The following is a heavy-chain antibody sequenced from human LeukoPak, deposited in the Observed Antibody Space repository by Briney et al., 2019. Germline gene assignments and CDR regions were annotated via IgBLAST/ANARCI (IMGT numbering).Heavy chain of an antibody. Sequence: SQTLSLTCTVPGGSISSGGYYWSWTRQHPGKGLEWIGYIYYSGSTYYNPSLKSRVTISVDTSKNQFSLKLSSVTAADTAVYYCARAPESYGSGSYYRDPNWFDPWGQGTLVTVSS. CDR3: ARAPESYGSGSYYRDPNWFDP. J-gene: IGHJ5*02. V-gene: IGHV4-31*03. CDR2: IYYSGST. D-gene: IGHD3-10*01. CDR1: GGSISSGGYY.